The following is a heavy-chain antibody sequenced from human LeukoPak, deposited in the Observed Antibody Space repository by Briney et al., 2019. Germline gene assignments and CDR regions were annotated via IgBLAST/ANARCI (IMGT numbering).Heavy chain of an antibody. D-gene: IGHD6-13*01. V-gene: IGHV3-7*04. Sequence: GGSLRLSCAASGFTFSSYVMSWVRQAPGKGLEWVANIKQDGSEKHYVDSVKGRFTISRANAQNSLFLQMNSLRAEDTAVYYCARRYGSSWSGFDPWGQGTLVTVSS. CDR2: IKQDGSEK. CDR3: ARRYGSSWSGFDP. J-gene: IGHJ5*02. CDR1: GFTFSSYV.